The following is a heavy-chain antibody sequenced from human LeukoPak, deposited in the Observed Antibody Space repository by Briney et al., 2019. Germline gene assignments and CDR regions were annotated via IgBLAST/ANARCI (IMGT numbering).Heavy chain of an antibody. D-gene: IGHD3-10*01. CDR1: GGSFSGYY. V-gene: IGHV4-34*01. Sequence: SETLSLTCAVYGGSFSGYYWSWIRQPPGKGLEWIGEINHSGSTNYNPSLKSRVTISVDTSKNQFSLKLSSVTAADTAVYYCARGRGYYGSGGYSSFDYWGQGTLVTVSS. CDR2: INHSGST. J-gene: IGHJ4*02. CDR3: ARGRGYYGSGGYSSFDY.